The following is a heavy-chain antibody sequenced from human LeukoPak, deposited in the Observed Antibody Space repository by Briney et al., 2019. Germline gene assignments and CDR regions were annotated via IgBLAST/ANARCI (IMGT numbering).Heavy chain of an antibody. CDR2: ISADNANT. CDR1: GYTFTSYG. Sequence: GASVKVSCKASGYTFTSYGITWVRQAPGQGLEWMGWISADNANTKYSQKFQGRVSMTTDTSTSTAYMELSSLRSEDTAVYYCARKVEMATIPSWFDPWGQGTLVTVSS. J-gene: IGHJ5*02. V-gene: IGHV1-18*01. D-gene: IGHD5-24*01. CDR3: ARKVEMATIPSWFDP.